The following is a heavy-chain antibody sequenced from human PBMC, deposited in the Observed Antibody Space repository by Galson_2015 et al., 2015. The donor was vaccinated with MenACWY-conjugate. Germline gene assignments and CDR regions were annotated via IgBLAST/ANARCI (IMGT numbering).Heavy chain of an antibody. J-gene: IGHJ4*02. CDR3: ARWGPAGTSDY. CDR2: TYYRSKWFN. Sequence: SISGDRVSSKRVAWNWLRQSPSGGLEWLGRTYYRSKWFNDYAMSVKSRITISPDTSKNQFSLQLNSVTPEDTAVYYCARWGPAGTSDYWGQGTLVTVSS. D-gene: IGHD6-13*01. V-gene: IGHV6-1*01. CDR1: GDRVSSKRVA.